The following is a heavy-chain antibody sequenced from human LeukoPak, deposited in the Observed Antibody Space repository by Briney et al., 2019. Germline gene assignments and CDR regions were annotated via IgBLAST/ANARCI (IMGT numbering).Heavy chain of an antibody. CDR3: SRWNFAFDI. Sequence: PGGSLRLSCAASTFTFGGYYMGWVRQAPGKGLEWVAYIEQLGNAKSYIDSVKGRFTISRDNAKSSLYLQMDSLRVEDTAVYYCSRWNFAFDIWGQGTMVTVSS. J-gene: IGHJ3*02. CDR2: IEQLGNAK. V-gene: IGHV3-7*01. CDR1: TFTFGGYY. D-gene: IGHD1-7*01.